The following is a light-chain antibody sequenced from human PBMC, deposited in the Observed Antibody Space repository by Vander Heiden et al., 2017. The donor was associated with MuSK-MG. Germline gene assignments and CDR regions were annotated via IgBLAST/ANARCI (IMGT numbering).Light chain of an antibody. CDR1: STNIGSYDF. CDR2: EVS. V-gene: IGLV2-23*02. CDR3: CSFAGSSTWV. J-gene: IGLJ3*02. Sequence: QSALTQPASVSGSPGQSITSSCTGTSTNIGSYDFVSWYQKYPGKAPKLIIYEVSKRPSGISPRFSCSKSGNTASLTVSGLQTEDDADYYCCSFAGSSTWVFGGGSKLTVL.